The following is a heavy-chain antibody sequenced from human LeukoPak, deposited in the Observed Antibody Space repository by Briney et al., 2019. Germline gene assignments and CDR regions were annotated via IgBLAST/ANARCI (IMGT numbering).Heavy chain of an antibody. CDR2: IYYFGST. D-gene: IGHD7-27*01. V-gene: IGHV4-59*01. CDR1: GGSIDTYY. CDR3: AKLGSPRAY. J-gene: IGHJ4*02. Sequence: SETLSLTCTVSGGSIDTYYWSWIRQPPGKGPEWIGYIYYFGSTDYDPSLKSRVTISVDTSKNQFSLSLRSVTAADTAVYYCAKLGSPRAYWGQGILVRVSS.